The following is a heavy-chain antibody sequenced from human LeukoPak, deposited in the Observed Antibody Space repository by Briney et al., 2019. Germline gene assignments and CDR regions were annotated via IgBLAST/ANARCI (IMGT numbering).Heavy chain of an antibody. CDR1: GGSFSSYY. CDR3: ARDPRDDYGDYDYADY. D-gene: IGHD4-17*01. CDR2: IYHSGST. Sequence: KPSETLSLTCTVSGGSFSSYYWGWIRQPPGKGLEWIGSIYHSGSTYYNPSLKSRVTISVDTSKNQFSLKLSSVTAADTAVYYCARDPRDDYGDYDYADYWGQGTLVTVSS. J-gene: IGHJ4*02. V-gene: IGHV4-38-2*02.